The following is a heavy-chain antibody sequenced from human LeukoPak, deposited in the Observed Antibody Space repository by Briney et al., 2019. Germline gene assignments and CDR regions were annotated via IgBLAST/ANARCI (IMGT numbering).Heavy chain of an antibody. CDR2: IKQDGSEK. Sequence: GGSLRLSCAASGFTFSSYWMSWVRQAPGKGLEWVANIKQDGSEKYYVDPVKGRFTISRDNAKNSLCLQMNSLRAEDTAVYYCARALAFYDSTGPLRRYYYYGMDVWGQGTTVTVSS. J-gene: IGHJ6*02. V-gene: IGHV3-7*01. CDR3: ARALAFYDSTGPLRRYYYYGMDV. D-gene: IGHD3-22*01. CDR1: GFTFSSYW.